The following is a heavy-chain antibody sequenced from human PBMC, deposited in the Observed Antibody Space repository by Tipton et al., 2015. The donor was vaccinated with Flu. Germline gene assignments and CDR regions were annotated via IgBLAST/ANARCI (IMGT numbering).Heavy chain of an antibody. CDR1: GFNLSSYW. CDR2: ISSDGSVT. V-gene: IGHV3-74*01. CDR3: AKDGWDTSGWYPFDY. J-gene: IGHJ4*02. Sequence: SLRLSCSASGFNLSSYWMHWVRQAPGKGLVWVSYISSDGSVTSYADSVKGRFTISRDNAKNALYLLINSLRTEDTAVYYCAKDGWDTSGWYPFDYWGQGTLVTVSS. D-gene: IGHD6-19*01.